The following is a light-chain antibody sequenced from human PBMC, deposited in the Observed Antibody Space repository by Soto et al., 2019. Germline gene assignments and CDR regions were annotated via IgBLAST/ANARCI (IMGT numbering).Light chain of an antibody. CDR2: GAS. V-gene: IGKV3-20*01. J-gene: IGKJ1*01. CDR3: QRYGSSRPWT. Sequence: EIVLTQSPATLSLSPGERATLSCRASQSVSSSYLAWYQQKPGQAPRLLIYGASSRATGIPDRFSGSGSGTDFTLTISRLEPADFAVYYCQRYGSSRPWTFGQGTKVDIK. CDR1: QSVSSSY.